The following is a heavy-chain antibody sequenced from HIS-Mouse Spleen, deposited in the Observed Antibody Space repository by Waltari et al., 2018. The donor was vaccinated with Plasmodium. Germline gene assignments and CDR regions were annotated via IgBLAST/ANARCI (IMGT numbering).Heavy chain of an antibody. CDR2: INHSGST. J-gene: IGHJ3*02. CDR1: GGSFSASY. Sequence: QVQLQPWGAGLLKPSETLSLTCAVSGGSFSASYWCWIRQPPGKGLEWIGEINHSGSTNYNPSLKSRVTISVDTSKNQFSLKLSSVTAADTAVYYCARGRTGVNDAFDIWGQGTMVTVSS. D-gene: IGHD7-27*01. V-gene: IGHV4-34*01. CDR3: ARGRTGVNDAFDI.